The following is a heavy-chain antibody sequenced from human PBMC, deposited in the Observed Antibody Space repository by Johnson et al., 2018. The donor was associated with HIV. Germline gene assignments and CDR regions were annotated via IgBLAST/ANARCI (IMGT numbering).Heavy chain of an antibody. CDR3: ARGRKDIGAADGLDNDAFDM. Sequence: QVQLVESGGGVVQPGRSLRLSCAASGFTFSNYAMHWVRLAPGKGLQWVAVISYDGSNKYYGDSVRGRFTISRDISKNTLYLQMDILRPDDTALYYCARGRKDIGAADGLDNDAFDMWGQGTLVTISS. V-gene: IGHV3-30*04. J-gene: IGHJ3*02. D-gene: IGHD6-13*01. CDR1: GFTFSNYA. CDR2: ISYDGSNK.